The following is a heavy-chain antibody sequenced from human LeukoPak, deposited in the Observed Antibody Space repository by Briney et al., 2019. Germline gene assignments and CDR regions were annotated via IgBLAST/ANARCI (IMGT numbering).Heavy chain of an antibody. CDR1: GGTFSSYA. J-gene: IGHJ3*02. CDR2: IIPIFGTA. CDR3: ARGQLPYYYGSGSYQDAFDI. D-gene: IGHD3-10*01. Sequence: SVKASCKASGGTFSSYAISWVRQAPGQGLEWMGGIIPIFGTANYAQKFQGRVTITADESTSTAYMELSSLRSEDTAVYYCARGQLPYYYGSGSYQDAFDIWGQGTMVTVSS. V-gene: IGHV1-69*13.